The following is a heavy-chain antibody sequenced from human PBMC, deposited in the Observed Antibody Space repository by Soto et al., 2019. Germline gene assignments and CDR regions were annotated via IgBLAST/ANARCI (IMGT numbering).Heavy chain of an antibody. CDR3: ARVRKKRHFYNYGLDV. Sequence: PSETLSLTCAVSVGSFNAYFWTWVRQSPGKGLELIGEVDHTGSARYNPSLSSRLTISVDTSKNQYSLKLTSLTVADTAIYYCARVRKKRHFYNYGLDVWGQGTTVTVSS. D-gene: IGHD1-20*01. CDR2: VDHTGSA. V-gene: IGHV4-34*01. CDR1: VGSFNAYF. J-gene: IGHJ6*02.